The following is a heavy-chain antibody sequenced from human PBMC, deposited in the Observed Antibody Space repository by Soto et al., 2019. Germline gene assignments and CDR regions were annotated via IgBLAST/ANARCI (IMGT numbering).Heavy chain of an antibody. V-gene: IGHV1-2*02. CDR1: GYTFTGHY. Sequence: ASVKVSCKASGYTFTGHYMHWVRQAPGQGLEWMGWINPNSGGTNYAQKFQGRVTMTRDTSTSTVYMELSSLRSEDTAVYYCAIYCSSTSCYLSVPDAFDIWGQGTMVTVSS. J-gene: IGHJ3*02. CDR2: INPNSGGT. CDR3: AIYCSSTSCYLSVPDAFDI. D-gene: IGHD2-2*01.